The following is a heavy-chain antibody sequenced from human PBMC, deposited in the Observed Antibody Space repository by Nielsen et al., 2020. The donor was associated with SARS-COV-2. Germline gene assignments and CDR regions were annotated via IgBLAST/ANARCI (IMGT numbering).Heavy chain of an antibody. CDR2: IIPIFGTA. J-gene: IGHJ4*02. V-gene: IGHV1-69*13. Sequence: SVKVSCKASGGTFSSYAISWVRQAPGQGLEWMGGIIPIFGTANYAQKFQGRVTITADESTSTAYMELSSLRSEDTAVYYCARFGYCSGGSCPTHSDYWGQGTLVTVSS. CDR1: GGTFSSYA. D-gene: IGHD2-15*01. CDR3: ARFGYCSGGSCPTHSDY.